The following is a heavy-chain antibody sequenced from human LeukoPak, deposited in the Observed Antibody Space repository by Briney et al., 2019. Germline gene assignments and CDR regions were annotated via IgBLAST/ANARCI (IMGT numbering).Heavy chain of an antibody. V-gene: IGHV3-30-3*01. CDR2: ISYDGSNK. CDR1: GFTFSSYV. J-gene: IGHJ4*02. CDR3: ARADAISMVRGVIIPGFDY. Sequence: GGSLRLSCAASGFTFSSYVMHWVRQAPGKGLEWVAVISYDGSNKYYADSAKGRFTISRDNSKDTLYLQMNSLRPEDTAVYYCARADAISMVRGVIIPGFDYWGQGTLVTVSS. D-gene: IGHD3-10*01.